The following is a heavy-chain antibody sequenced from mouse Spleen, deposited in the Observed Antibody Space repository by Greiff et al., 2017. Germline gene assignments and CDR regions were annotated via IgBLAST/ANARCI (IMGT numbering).Heavy chain of an antibody. Sequence: EVKLQESGPELVKPGDSVKISCKASGYSFTGYFMNWVMQSHGKSLEWIGRINPYNGDTFYNQKFKGKATLTVDKSSSTAHMELRSLTSEDSAVYYCARWGYDGYYENYWGQGTSVTVSS. CDR1: GYSFTGYF. J-gene: IGHJ4*01. CDR2: INPYNGDT. V-gene: IGHV1-20*01. CDR3: ARWGYDGYYENY. D-gene: IGHD2-3*01.